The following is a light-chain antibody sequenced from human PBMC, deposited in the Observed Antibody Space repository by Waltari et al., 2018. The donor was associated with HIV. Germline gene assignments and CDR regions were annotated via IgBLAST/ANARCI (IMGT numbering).Light chain of an antibody. Sequence: QSVLTQPPSVSGTPGQRVSISCSGSRSNIGTNVVNWYQHLPGKAPKILIYSMNQRPSGCSNGFSVSMSGTSASLAISVLQFDDEADYYCAAWDDTLNGHVIFGGGTKVTVL. CDR1: RSNIGTNV. J-gene: IGLJ2*01. CDR2: SMN. CDR3: AAWDDTLNGHVI. V-gene: IGLV1-44*01.